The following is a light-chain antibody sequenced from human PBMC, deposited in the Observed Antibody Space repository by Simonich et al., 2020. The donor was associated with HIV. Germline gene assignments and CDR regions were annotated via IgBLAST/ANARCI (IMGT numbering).Light chain of an antibody. Sequence: DIQMTQSPSSLSASVGDRVTITCQASQDISNYLNWYQQKPGKAPKLLIYDASNLETGVPSRFSGSGSGTDFTLTISSLQAEDVAIYFCHQYYSTPLTFGGGTKVEIK. V-gene: IGKV1-33*01. CDR3: HQYYSTPLT. CDR1: QDISNY. CDR2: DAS. J-gene: IGKJ4*01.